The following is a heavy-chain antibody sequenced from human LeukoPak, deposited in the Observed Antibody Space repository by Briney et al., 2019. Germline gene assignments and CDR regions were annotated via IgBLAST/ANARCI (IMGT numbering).Heavy chain of an antibody. Sequence: SETLSLTCTVSGVSISSSNSYWGWIRQPPGKGLEWIGSIYYSGSTYYNPSLKSRVTISVDTSKNQFSLKLSSVTAADTAVYYCARIGRYSYADYYYYMDVWGKGTTVTVSS. CDR3: ARIGRYSYADYYYYMDV. CDR1: GVSISSSNSY. CDR2: IYYSGST. J-gene: IGHJ6*03. V-gene: IGHV4-39*07. D-gene: IGHD5-18*01.